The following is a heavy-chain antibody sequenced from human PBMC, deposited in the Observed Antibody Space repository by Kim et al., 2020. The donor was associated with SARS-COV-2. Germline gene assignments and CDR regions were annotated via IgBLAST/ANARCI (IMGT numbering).Heavy chain of an antibody. J-gene: IGHJ4*02. CDR3: AVVPADRTFDY. CDR1: GYTFTSYY. D-gene: IGHD2-2*01. Sequence: ASVKVSCKASGYTFTSYYMHWVRQAPGQGLEWMGIINPSGGSTSYAQKFQGRVTMTRDTSTSTVYMELSSLRSEDTAVYYCAVVPADRTFDYWGQGTLVTVSS. CDR2: INPSGGST. V-gene: IGHV1-46*01.